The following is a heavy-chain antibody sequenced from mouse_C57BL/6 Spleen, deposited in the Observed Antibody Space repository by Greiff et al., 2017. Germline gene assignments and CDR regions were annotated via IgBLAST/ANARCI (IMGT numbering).Heavy chain of an antibody. D-gene: IGHD1-2*01. CDR1: GYSFTGYY. CDR2: INPSTGGT. J-gene: IGHJ1*03. V-gene: IGHV1-42*01. Sequence: EVQLVESGPELVKPGASVKISCKASGYSFTGYYMNWVKQSPEKSLEWIGEINPSTGGTTYNQKFKAKATLTVDKSSSTAYMQLKSLTSEDSAVYYCARKDYGSRGYFDVWGTGTTVTVSS. CDR3: ARKDYGSRGYFDV.